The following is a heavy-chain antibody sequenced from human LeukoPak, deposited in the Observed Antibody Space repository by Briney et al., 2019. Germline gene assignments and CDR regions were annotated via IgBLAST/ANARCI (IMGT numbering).Heavy chain of an antibody. CDR2: ISYDGSNK. D-gene: IGHD3-10*01. V-gene: IGHV3-30-3*01. CDR1: GFTFSSYA. J-gene: IGHJ4*02. CDR3: ARDRMRGVNLDY. Sequence: GGSLRLSCAASGFTFSSYAMHWVRQAPGKGLEWVAVISYDGSNKYYADSVKGRFTISRDNSKNTLYLQMNSLRAEDTAVYYCARDRMRGVNLDYWGQGTLVTVSS.